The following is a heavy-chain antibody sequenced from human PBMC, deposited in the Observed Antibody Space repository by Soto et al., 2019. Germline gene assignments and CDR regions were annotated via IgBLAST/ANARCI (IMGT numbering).Heavy chain of an antibody. CDR3: ARISSYYDGYWFDP. CDR2: IDRDDDK. D-gene: IGHD3-22*01. V-gene: IGHV2-70*04. J-gene: IGHJ5*02. CDR1: GFSLSTSGMR. Sequence: ASGPTLVNPTQTLTLTCTFSGFSLSTSGMRVSWIRQPPGKALEWLARIDRDDDKFYSTSLKTRLTISKDTSKNQVVLTMANMDPVDTATYYCARISSYYDGYWFDPWGQGTLVTVSS.